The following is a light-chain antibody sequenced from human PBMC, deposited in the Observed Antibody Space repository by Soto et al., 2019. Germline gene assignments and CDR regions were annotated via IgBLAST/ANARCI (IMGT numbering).Light chain of an antibody. J-gene: IGLJ1*01. CDR1: SSDVVGYNY. Sequence: QSALTQPASVSGSPGQSITISCTGTSSDVVGYNYVSWYQQHPGKAPKLMIFEVSNRPSGVSNRFSGSKSGNTASLTISGRQAEDESEYFCNSYGITSTRDVLGTGTKLTVL. CDR3: NSYGITSTRDV. V-gene: IGLV2-14*01. CDR2: EVS.